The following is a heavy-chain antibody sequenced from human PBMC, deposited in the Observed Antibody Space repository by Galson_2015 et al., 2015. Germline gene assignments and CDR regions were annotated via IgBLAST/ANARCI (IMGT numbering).Heavy chain of an antibody. CDR1: GFTFSSYA. CDR2: ISGGGDST. V-gene: IGHV3-23*01. CDR3: AKDYYGSGSPPGVDI. D-gene: IGHD3-10*01. J-gene: IGHJ3*02. Sequence: SLRLSCAASGFTFSSYAMSWVRQAPGKGLEWVSAISGGGDSTYYADSVKGRFTISRDNSKNTLYLQMNSLRAEDTAVYYCAKDYYGSGSPPGVDIWGQGTMVTVSS.